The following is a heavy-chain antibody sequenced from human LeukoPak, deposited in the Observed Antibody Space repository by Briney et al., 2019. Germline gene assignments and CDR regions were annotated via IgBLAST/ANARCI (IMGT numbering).Heavy chain of an antibody. CDR3: ATTLFCSSTSCPKTDY. CDR1: GFTFSSYW. D-gene: IGHD2-2*01. V-gene: IGHV3-21*01. Sequence: PGGSLRLSCAASGFTFSSYWMHWVRQPPGKGLEWVSSISSSSSYIYYADSVKGRFTISRDNAKNSLYLQMNSLRAEDTAVYYCATTLFCSSTSCPKTDYWGQGTTVTVSS. J-gene: IGHJ4*03. CDR2: ISSSSSYI.